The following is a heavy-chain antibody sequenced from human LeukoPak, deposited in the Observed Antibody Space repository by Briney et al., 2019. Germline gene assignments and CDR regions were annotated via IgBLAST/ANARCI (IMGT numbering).Heavy chain of an antibody. CDR1: GGSFSGYY. D-gene: IGHD2-15*01. CDR2: IHYSGSA. Sequence: SETLSLTCAVYGGSFSGYYWSWTRQSPGKGLEWIAEIHYSGSASYNPSLKSRVTISGDPSKNQVSLRVTSVTAADTAEYYCARGILSGYYFDSWGQGSLVTVSS. V-gene: IGHV4-34*01. J-gene: IGHJ4*02. CDR3: ARGILSGYYFDS.